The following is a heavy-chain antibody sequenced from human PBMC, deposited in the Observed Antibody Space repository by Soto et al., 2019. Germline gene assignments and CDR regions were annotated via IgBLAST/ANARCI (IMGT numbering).Heavy chain of an antibody. CDR1: GGSISSYY. J-gene: IGHJ4*02. Sequence: PSETLSLTCTVSGGSISSYYWSWIRQPPGKGLEWIGYIYYSGSTNYNPSLKSRVTISVDTSKNQFSLKLSSVTAADTAVYYCARGNNYFDYWGQGTLVTVSS. CDR2: IYYSGST. V-gene: IGHV4-59*01. CDR3: ARGNNYFDY.